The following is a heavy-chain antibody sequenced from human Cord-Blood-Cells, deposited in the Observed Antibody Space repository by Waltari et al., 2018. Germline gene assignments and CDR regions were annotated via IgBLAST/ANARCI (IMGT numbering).Heavy chain of an antibody. J-gene: IGHJ3*02. CDR3: ARDLFHSSSFAFDI. Sequence: EVQLVESGGGLIQPGGSLRLSCAASGFTVSSNYMSWVRQAPGKGLEGVSVICSGGSTYYACSVKGRFTISRDNSKNTLYLQMNSLRAEDTAVYYCARDLFHSSSFAFDIWGQGTMVTVSS. D-gene: IGHD6-6*01. CDR1: GFTVSSNY. V-gene: IGHV3-53*01. CDR2: ICSGGST.